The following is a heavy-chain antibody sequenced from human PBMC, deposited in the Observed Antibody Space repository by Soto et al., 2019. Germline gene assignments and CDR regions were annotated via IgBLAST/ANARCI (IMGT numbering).Heavy chain of an antibody. CDR3: ARRITIFGVVTPYYYYGMDV. J-gene: IGHJ6*02. Sequence: SETLSLTCAFSGGSISSSNWWIWVRQPPGKGLDWIGEIYHSGSTNYNPSLKSRVTISVDKSKNQFSLKLSSVTAADTAVYYCARRITIFGVVTPYYYYGMDVWGQGTTVTVSS. CDR2: IYHSGST. CDR1: GGSISSSNW. V-gene: IGHV4-4*02. D-gene: IGHD3-3*01.